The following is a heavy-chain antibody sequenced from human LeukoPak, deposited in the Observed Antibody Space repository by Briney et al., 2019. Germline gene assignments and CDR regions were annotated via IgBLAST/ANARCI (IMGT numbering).Heavy chain of an antibody. V-gene: IGHV3-64D*06. CDR1: GFTFSNFG. CDR3: VKEHCSSTSCFYFDY. Sequence: GGSLRLFCSASGFTFSNFGMHWGRQAPGKGLEYVSAISGNGGSTHYADSVKGRFTISRDNSKNTLYLQMTSLKAEDTAVYYCVKEHCSSTSCFYFDYWGQGTLVTVSS. CDR2: ISGNGGST. D-gene: IGHD2-2*01. J-gene: IGHJ4*02.